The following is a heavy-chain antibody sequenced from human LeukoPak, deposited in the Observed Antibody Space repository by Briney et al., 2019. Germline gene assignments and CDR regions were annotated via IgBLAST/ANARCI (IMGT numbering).Heavy chain of an antibody. V-gene: IGHV4-59*12. CDR2: TFYSGST. Sequence: PGGSLRLSCAASGFTFSSYSMNWVRQPPGKALEWIGNTFYSGSTYYSPSLKSRVTISLDTSRNQFSLKLNSVTAADTAVYYCAKSNGYGLIDIWGQGTMVTVSS. D-gene: IGHD3-22*01. CDR1: GFTFSSYS. J-gene: IGHJ3*02. CDR3: AKSNGYGLIDI.